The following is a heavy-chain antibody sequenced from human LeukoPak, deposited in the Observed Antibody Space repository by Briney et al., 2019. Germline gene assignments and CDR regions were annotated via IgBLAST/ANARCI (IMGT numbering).Heavy chain of an antibody. CDR1: GFTFSSYG. Sequence: PGGSLRLSCAASGFTFSSYGMSWVRQAPGKGLEWVSAISGSGGSTYYADSVKGRFTISRDNSKNTLYLQMNSLRAEDTAVYYCAKDARRDGYNSHAFDIWGQGTMVTVSS. V-gene: IGHV3-23*01. CDR2: ISGSGGST. J-gene: IGHJ3*02. CDR3: AKDARRDGYNSHAFDI. D-gene: IGHD5-24*01.